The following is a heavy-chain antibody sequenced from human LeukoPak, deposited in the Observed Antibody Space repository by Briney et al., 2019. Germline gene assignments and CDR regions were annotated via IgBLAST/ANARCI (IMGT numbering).Heavy chain of an antibody. CDR2: ISYDGGTQ. CDR1: GFSFSAFA. D-gene: IGHD3-22*01. CDR3: ARAILVVITETDY. Sequence: GRSLRLSCAVSGFSFSAFAMHWVRQAPGKGLEWVAVISYDGGTQFYADSVKGRFTISRDNSKNTLYLQMNTLRPEDTAVYYCARAILVVITETDYWGQGTLVTVSS. J-gene: IGHJ4*02. V-gene: IGHV3-30-3*01.